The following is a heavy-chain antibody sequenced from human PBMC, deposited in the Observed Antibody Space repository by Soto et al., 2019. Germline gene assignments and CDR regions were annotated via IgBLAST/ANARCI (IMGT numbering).Heavy chain of an antibody. CDR1: GGSFSGYY. V-gene: IGHV4-34*01. Sequence: PSETLSLTCSVSGGSFSGYYWTXXRQPPGTGLEWIGEINHSGSTNYNPSLKSRVTISVDTSKNQFSLKLTSVTAADTAVYYCARDKITGLFDYWGQGTLVTVSS. CDR3: ARDKITGLFDY. J-gene: IGHJ4*02. D-gene: IGHD2-8*02. CDR2: INHSGST.